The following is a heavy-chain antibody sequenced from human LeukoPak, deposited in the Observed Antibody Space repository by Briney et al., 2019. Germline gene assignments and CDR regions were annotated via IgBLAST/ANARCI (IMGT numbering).Heavy chain of an antibody. D-gene: IGHD1-1*01. CDR3: ARGLDLEGLDY. Sequence: SETLSLTCAVYGGSFSDYNWSWLRQSPEKGLEWIGEISDSGRTHYNPSLKSRVTISVDTTKYQFSLSLSSLTAADTAVYYCARGLDLEGLDYWGQGTLVTVSS. J-gene: IGHJ4*02. CDR2: ISDSGRT. CDR1: GGSFSDYN. V-gene: IGHV4-34*01.